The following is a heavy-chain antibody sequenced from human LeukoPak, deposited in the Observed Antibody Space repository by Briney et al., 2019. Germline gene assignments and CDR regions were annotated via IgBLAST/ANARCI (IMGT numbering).Heavy chain of an antibody. J-gene: IGHJ1*01. Sequence: GGSLRLSCAASGFTFSTYWMHWVRQAPGKGLVWVSRLKSDGSTNYAVSVKGRFTISRDNAKNTLSLQMNSLRPEDTCVYYCARAPSEIGGYYPEDFRHWGQGTRVTVSS. CDR3: ARAPSEIGGYYPEDFRH. V-gene: IGHV3-74*01. CDR2: LKSDGST. D-gene: IGHD3-3*01. CDR1: GFTFSTYW.